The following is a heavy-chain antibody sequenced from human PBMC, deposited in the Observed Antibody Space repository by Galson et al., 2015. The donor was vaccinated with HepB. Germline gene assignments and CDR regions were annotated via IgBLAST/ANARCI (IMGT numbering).Heavy chain of an antibody. J-gene: IGHJ6*02. CDR2: IIPIFGIA. Sequence: SVKVSCKASGGTFSSYAISWVRQAPGQGLEWMGGIIPIFGIANYAQKFQGRVTITADESTSTAYMELSSLGSEDTAVYYCARREVVVVPAAMGDYYYGMDVWGQGTTVTVSS. CDR3: ARREVVVVPAAMGDYYYGMDV. CDR1: GGTFSSYA. V-gene: IGHV1-69*13. D-gene: IGHD2-2*01.